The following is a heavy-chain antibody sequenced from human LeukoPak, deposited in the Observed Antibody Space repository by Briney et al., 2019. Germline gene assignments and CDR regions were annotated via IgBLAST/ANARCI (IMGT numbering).Heavy chain of an antibody. D-gene: IGHD5-12*01. CDR2: IYYSGST. J-gene: IGHJ4*02. V-gene: IGHV4-39*01. Sequence: PSETLSLTCSVSGGSISSSSYYWGWIRQPPGKGLEWIGSIYYSGSTYYNPSLKSRVTISVDTSKNQFSLRLISVTAADTAVYYCARRWTKSGSTSIDYWGQGTLVTVSS. CDR1: GGSISSSSYY. CDR3: ARRWTKSGSTSIDY.